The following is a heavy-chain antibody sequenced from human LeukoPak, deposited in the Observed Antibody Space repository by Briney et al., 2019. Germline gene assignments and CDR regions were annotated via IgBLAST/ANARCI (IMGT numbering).Heavy chain of an antibody. J-gene: IGHJ4*02. CDR3: ARDSSSGWYYFDY. Sequence: GASVKVSCKASGYTFTGYYMHWVRQAPGQGLEWMGRINPNSGGTNYAQKFQGRVTMTRDTSISTAYMELSSLRSEDTAMYYCARDSSSGWYYFDYWGQGTLVTVSS. CDR2: INPNSGGT. D-gene: IGHD6-19*01. V-gene: IGHV1-2*06. CDR1: GYTFTGYY.